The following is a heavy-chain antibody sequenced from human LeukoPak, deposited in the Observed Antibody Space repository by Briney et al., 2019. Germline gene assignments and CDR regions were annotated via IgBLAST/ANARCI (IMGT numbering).Heavy chain of an antibody. CDR3: ARVDRYYDFWSGYSYYYYYGMDV. Sequence: ASVKVSCKASGYTFTSYDINWVRQATGQGLEWMGWMNPNSGNTGYAQKFQGRVTMTRNTSISTAYMELSSLRSEDTAVYYCARVDRYYDFWSGYSYYYYYGMDVWGQGTTVTASS. V-gene: IGHV1-8*01. CDR1: GYTFTSYD. J-gene: IGHJ6*02. D-gene: IGHD3-3*01. CDR2: MNPNSGNT.